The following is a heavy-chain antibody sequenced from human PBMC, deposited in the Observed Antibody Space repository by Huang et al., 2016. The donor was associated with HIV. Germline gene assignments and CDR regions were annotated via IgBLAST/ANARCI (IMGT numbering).Heavy chain of an antibody. CDR2: INPSGAST. J-gene: IGHJ4*02. CDR1: GYTFTTYH. D-gene: IGHD3-10*01. V-gene: IGHV1-46*01. Sequence: QVQLVQSGAEVKKPGASVKISCKASGYTFTTYHMHWVRQAPGQGLEWKGRINPSGASTRYAQTFQGRVTRTSDTSTSTVYMELSSLTPEDTAVYYCARALLLFGLGSPLDFWGQGSLVTVSS. CDR3: ARALLLFGLGSPLDF.